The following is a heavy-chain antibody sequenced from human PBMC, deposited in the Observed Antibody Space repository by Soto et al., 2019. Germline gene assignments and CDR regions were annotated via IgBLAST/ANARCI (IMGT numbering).Heavy chain of an antibody. CDR1: GFTFSSYA. CDR3: ARSPEYSSSNWFDP. J-gene: IGHJ5*02. V-gene: IGHV3-23*01. D-gene: IGHD6-6*01. Sequence: GGSLRLSCASSGFTFSSYAMSWVRQAPGKGLEWVSAISGSGGSTYYADSVKGRFTISRDNSKNTLYLQMNSLRAEDTAVYYCARSPEYSSSNWFDPWGQGTLVTVSS. CDR2: ISGSGGST.